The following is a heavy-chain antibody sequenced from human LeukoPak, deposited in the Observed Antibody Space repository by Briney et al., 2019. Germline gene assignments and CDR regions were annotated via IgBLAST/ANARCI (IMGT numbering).Heavy chain of an antibody. V-gene: IGHV3-53*05. CDR2: IYSDGVT. Sequence: TGGSLRLSCAASGLIVNSYAMSWVRQAPGKGLAWVSLIYSDGVTQYADSVKGRFTISRDNSKNTLYLQMNSLRDEDTAVYFCARDRAEGKTWVEFDPWGQGTLVTVSS. CDR1: GLIVNSYA. CDR3: ARDRAEGKTWVEFDP. J-gene: IGHJ5*02.